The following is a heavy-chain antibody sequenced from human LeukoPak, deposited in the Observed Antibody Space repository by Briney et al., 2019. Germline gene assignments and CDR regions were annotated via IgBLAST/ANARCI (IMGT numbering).Heavy chain of an antibody. D-gene: IGHD1-7*01. Sequence: SETLSLTCTVSGGSVSGGNYYCSWIRQSPGKGLEWIGYTHYSGSTVYNPSLKSRVTMSIDTSKNQFTLNLSSATAADTAVYYCTRTGSTGGYWGQGTLVTVSS. J-gene: IGHJ4*02. CDR2: THYSGST. CDR1: GGSVSGGNYY. V-gene: IGHV4-61*01. CDR3: TRTGSTGGY.